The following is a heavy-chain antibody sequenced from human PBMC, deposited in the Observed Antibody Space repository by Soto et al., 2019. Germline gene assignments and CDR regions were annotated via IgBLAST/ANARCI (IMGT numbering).Heavy chain of an antibody. Sequence: PSETLSLTCTVSGGSISSSSYYWGWIRQPPGKGLEWIGSIYYSGSTYYNPSLRSRVTISVDTSKNQFSLKLSSVTAADTAVYYCARLRFAAGYSSGWDIDYWGQGTLVTVSS. V-gene: IGHV4-39*01. J-gene: IGHJ4*02. CDR2: IYYSGST. D-gene: IGHD6-19*01. CDR1: GGSISSSSYY. CDR3: ARLRFAAGYSSGWDIDY.